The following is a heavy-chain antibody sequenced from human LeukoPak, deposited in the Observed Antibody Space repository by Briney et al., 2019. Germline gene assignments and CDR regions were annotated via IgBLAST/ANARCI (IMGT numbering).Heavy chain of an antibody. CDR1: GGSIRGYY. Sequence: PSETLSLTCTVSGGSIRGYYWSWIRQPPGKGLEWVSGIAYNGGTTYYADSVKGRFTISRDNSKNTLILQMNSLRAEDTAVYYCAKSGYNRFDYWGQGILVTVSS. V-gene: IGHV3-23*01. CDR2: IAYNGGTT. J-gene: IGHJ4*02. CDR3: AKSGYNRFDY. D-gene: IGHD5-24*01.